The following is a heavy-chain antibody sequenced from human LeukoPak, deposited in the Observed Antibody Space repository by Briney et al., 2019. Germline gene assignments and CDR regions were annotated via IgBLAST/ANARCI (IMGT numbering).Heavy chain of an antibody. Sequence: PGGSLRLSCAASGFTFSSYGMHWVRQAPGKGLEWVAVIWYDGSNKYYADSVKGRFTISRDNSKNTLYLQMNSQRAEDTAVYYCARGSGSYYPRSDYWGQGTLVTVSS. J-gene: IGHJ4*02. CDR2: IWYDGSNK. CDR1: GFTFSSYG. CDR3: ARGSGSYYPRSDY. D-gene: IGHD1-26*01. V-gene: IGHV3-33*01.